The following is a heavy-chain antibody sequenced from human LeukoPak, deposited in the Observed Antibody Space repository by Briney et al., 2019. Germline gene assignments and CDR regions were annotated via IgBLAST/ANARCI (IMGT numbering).Heavy chain of an antibody. CDR2: IYTSGST. CDR1: GGSISSYY. J-gene: IGHJ6*02. Sequence: SETLSLTCTVSGGSISSYYWSWIRQPAGKGLEWIGRIYTSGSTNYNPSLKSRVTMSVDTSKNQFSLKLSSVTAADTAVYYCEREKDCSSTSCFPYYGMDVWGQGTTVTVSS. V-gene: IGHV4-4*07. D-gene: IGHD2-2*01. CDR3: EREKDCSSTSCFPYYGMDV.